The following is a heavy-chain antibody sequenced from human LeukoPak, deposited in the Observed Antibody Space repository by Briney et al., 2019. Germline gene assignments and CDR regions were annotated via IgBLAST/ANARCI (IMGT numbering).Heavy chain of an antibody. CDR2: ISGGGVTTT. V-gene: IGHV3-23*01. Sequence: GGSLRLSCAASGFTFSSYAMSWVRQAPGKGLEWVSAISGGGVTTTLYADSVKGRFTISRDNSKSTLYLQMNSLRADDTAVYYCAKRSGASGSTNFFDYWGQGTLVTVSS. CDR3: AKRSGASGSTNFFDY. J-gene: IGHJ4*02. CDR1: GFTFSSYA. D-gene: IGHD1-26*01.